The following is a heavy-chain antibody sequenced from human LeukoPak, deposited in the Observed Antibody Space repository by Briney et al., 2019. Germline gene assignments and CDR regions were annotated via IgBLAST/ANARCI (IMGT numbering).Heavy chain of an antibody. J-gene: IGHJ4*02. D-gene: IGHD6-6*01. Sequence: SETLSLTCTVAGGSISRYYWSWIRQPPGKGREWIGYIYYSGSTNYNPPLKRRVTTSVDPSRNQCSLKLSSVTAADTAVYYCARGVEYSSSSALGYWGQGTLVPASS. CDR3: ARGVEYSSSSALGY. CDR1: GGSISRYY. V-gene: IGHV4-59*01. CDR2: IYYSGST.